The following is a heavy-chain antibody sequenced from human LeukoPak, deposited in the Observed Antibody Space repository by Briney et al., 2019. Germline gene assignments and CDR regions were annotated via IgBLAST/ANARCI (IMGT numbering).Heavy chain of an antibody. Sequence: GRSLRLSCAASGFTFSSYGMHWVRQAPGKGLEWVAVIWYDGSNKYYADSVKGRFTISRDNSKNTLYLQMNSLRAEDTAVYYCAGDRRFWSGYWDAFDIWGQGTMVTVSS. D-gene: IGHD3-3*01. CDR2: IWYDGSNK. CDR1: GFTFSSYG. J-gene: IGHJ3*02. V-gene: IGHV3-33*01. CDR3: AGDRRFWSGYWDAFDI.